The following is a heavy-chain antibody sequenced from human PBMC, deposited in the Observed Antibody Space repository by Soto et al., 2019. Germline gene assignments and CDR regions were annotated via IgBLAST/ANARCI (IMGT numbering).Heavy chain of an antibody. CDR1: GYTFTGYY. D-gene: IGHD1-7*01. Sequence: GASVKVSCKASGYTFTGYYMHWVRQAPGQGLEWMGWINPNSGGTNYAQKFQGWVTMTRDTSISTAYMELSRLRSDDTAAYYCARDVTGTTGPFRYYGMDVWGQGTTVTVSS. CDR3: ARDVTGTTGPFRYYGMDV. J-gene: IGHJ6*02. CDR2: INPNSGGT. V-gene: IGHV1-2*04.